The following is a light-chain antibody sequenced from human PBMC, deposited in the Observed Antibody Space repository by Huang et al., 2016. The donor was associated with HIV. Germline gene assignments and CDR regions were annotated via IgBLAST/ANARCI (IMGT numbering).Light chain of an antibody. J-gene: IGKJ5*01. Sequence: EIVMTQYPATLSLSPGERATLSCRASQSVSSDLAWYQQKPGQAPRLLIYDTSTRATGIPAMFSGSGSGTDFTLTISSREPEDSAVYYCQQRSNWPRITFGQGTRLEIK. CDR3: QQRSNWPRIT. CDR2: DTS. V-gene: IGKV3-11*01. CDR1: QSVSSD.